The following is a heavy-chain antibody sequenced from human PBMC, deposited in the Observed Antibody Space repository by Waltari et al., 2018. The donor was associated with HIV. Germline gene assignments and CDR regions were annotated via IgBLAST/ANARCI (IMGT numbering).Heavy chain of an antibody. CDR2: FDPEDGET. D-gene: IGHD1-1*01. J-gene: IGHJ6*02. Sequence: QVQLVQSGAEVKKPGASVKVSCKVSGYTLTELSMHWVRQAPGKGLEWMGGFDPEDGETIYAQKFQGRVTMTEDTSTDTAYMELSSLRSEDTAVYYCATGTGGPDYYYYYYGMDVWGQGTTVTVSS. V-gene: IGHV1-24*01. CDR3: ATGTGGPDYYYYYYGMDV. CDR1: GYTLTELS.